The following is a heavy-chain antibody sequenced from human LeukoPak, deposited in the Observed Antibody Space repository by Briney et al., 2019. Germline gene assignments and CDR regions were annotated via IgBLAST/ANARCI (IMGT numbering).Heavy chain of an antibody. D-gene: IGHD6-19*01. CDR3: ARGGWLVRSGMDV. J-gene: IGHJ6*02. CDR2: IIPILGIA. CDR1: GGTFSSYA. V-gene: IGHV1-69*04. Sequence: ASVEVSCKASGGTFSSYAISWVRQAPGQGLEWMGRIIPILGIANYAQKFQGRVTITADKSTSTAYMELSSLRSEDTAVYYCARGGWLVRSGMDVWGQGTTVTVSS.